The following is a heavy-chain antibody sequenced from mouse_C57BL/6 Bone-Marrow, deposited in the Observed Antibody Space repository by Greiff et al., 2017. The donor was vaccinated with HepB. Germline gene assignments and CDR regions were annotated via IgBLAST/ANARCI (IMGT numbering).Heavy chain of an antibody. Sequence: EVKLQEPGPELVKPGASVKIPCKASGYTFTDYNMDWVKQSHGKSLEWIGDINPNNGGTNYNQKFKGKATLTVDKSSSTAYMELRSLTSEDTAVYYCARGLRVYYAMDYWGQGTSVTVSS. V-gene: IGHV1-18*01. CDR2: INPNNGGT. J-gene: IGHJ4*01. CDR3: ARGLRVYYAMDY. CDR1: GYTFTDYN. D-gene: IGHD2-4*01.